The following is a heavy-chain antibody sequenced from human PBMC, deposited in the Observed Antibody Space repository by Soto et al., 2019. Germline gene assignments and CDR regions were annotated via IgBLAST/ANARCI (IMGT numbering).Heavy chain of an antibody. CDR3: ARDRSVGYVLDYFDY. V-gene: IGHV1-18*01. CDR1: GYTFSNYA. J-gene: IGHJ4*02. Sequence: QIQLVQSGAEVKKPGASVKVSCKAAGYTFSNYAIKWVRQAPGQGLEWMGWISAHNGNTNYAEKLQGRVAMTTDTSTNPAYTELRSLISDDPSVYCCARDRSVGYVLDYFDYWGQGTLVTVSS. D-gene: IGHD5-12*01. CDR2: ISAHNGNT.